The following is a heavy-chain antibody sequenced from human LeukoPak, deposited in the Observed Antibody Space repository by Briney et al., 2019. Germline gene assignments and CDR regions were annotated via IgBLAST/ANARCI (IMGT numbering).Heavy chain of an antibody. D-gene: IGHD6-19*01. V-gene: IGHV5-51*01. CDR3: ASMYSSGWSYFDY. J-gene: IGHJ4*02. Sequence: GESLKISCKGSGYSFTIYWIGWVRQMPGKGLEWMGIIYPGDSGTRYSPSFQGQVTISAAKSISTAYLQWSSLKASDTAMYYCASMYSSGWSYFDYWGQGTLVTVSS. CDR2: IYPGDSGT. CDR1: GYSFTIYW.